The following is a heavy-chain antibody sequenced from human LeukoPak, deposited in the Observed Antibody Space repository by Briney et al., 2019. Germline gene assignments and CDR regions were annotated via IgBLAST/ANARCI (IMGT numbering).Heavy chain of an antibody. J-gene: IGHJ6*02. D-gene: IGHD2-2*01. CDR2: ISTDGKST. CDR1: GFTFSNYW. CDR3: VRDYQFIQEV. Sequence: GGSLRLSCAASGFTFSNYWMLWVRQAPGKGLMWVSLISTDGKSTRYAESVKGRFTISRDNARNALYLQMDILRVEDTALYFCVRDYQFIQEVWGQGTTVTVSS. V-gene: IGHV3-74*01.